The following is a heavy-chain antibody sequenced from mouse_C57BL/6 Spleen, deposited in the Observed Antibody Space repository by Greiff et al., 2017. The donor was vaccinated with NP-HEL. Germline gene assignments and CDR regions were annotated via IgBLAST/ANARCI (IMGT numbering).Heavy chain of an antibody. V-gene: IGHV1-15*01. J-gene: IGHJ1*03. D-gene: IGHD1-1*01. CDR3: TRGEGIYYSWYFDV. CDR2: IDPETGGT. Sequence: QVQLQQSGAELVRPGASVTLSCTASGYTFTDYEMHWVKQTPVHGLEWIGAIDPETGGTAYNQKFKGKAILTADKSSSTAYMELRSLTSEDSAVYYCTRGEGIYYSWYFDVWGTGTTVTVSS. CDR1: GYTFTDYE.